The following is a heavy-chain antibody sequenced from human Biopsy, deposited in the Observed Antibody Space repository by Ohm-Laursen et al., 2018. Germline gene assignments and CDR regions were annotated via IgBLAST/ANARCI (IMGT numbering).Heavy chain of an antibody. CDR2: VHKSGNT. CDR3: TRAGGGKIYGL. D-gene: IGHD3-16*01. CDR1: GGPFSGYF. Sequence: TLSLTCVVYGGPFSGYFWTWIRQNPATGLEWIGYVHKSGNTLYNPSLKSRLSISVDTSRNQFSLKLTSVTAADTALYYCTRAGGGKIYGLWGQGTLVTVSS. J-gene: IGHJ4*02. V-gene: IGHV4-34*09.